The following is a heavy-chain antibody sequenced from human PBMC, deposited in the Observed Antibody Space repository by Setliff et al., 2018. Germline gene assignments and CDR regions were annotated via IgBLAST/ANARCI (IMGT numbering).Heavy chain of an antibody. V-gene: IGHV1-18*04. CDR1: GYMSRSYG. Sequence: ASVKVSCKASGYMSRSYGINWMRQAPGQGFEWMGWISAYTGNTNYAPKLQGRVTMTTDASTSTAYMELRGLTSDDTAVYYCSKDGVGPTYTYFFDYWGQGTQVTVSS. D-gene: IGHD1-26*01. CDR2: ISAYTGNT. CDR3: SKDGVGPTYTYFFDY. J-gene: IGHJ4*02.